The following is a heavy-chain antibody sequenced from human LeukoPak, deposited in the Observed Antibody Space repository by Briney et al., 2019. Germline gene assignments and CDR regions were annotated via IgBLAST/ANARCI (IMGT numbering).Heavy chain of an antibody. V-gene: IGHV1-69*13. CDR1: GGTFSRYA. CDR3: ARDRDWAGYTYGFYY. J-gene: IGHJ4*02. Sequence: GASVKVSCKASGGTFSRYAISWVRQAPGQGLEWMGGIIPIFGTANYAQKFQGRVTITADESTSAAYMELSSLRSEDTAVYYCARDRDWAGYTYGFYYWGQGTLVTVSS. D-gene: IGHD5-18*01. CDR2: IIPIFGTA.